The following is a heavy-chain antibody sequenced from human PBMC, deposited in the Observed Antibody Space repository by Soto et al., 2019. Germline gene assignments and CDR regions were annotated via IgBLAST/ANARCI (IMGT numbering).Heavy chain of an antibody. Sequence: GSLRLPGTASGFTFSSYSMNWVRQAPGKGLEWVSSISSSSSYIYYADSVKGRFTISRDNAKNSLYLQMNSLRAEDKAVYYCARSGIAVPDGMDVWGQGTKVTVSS. D-gene: IGHD6-13*01. J-gene: IGHJ6*02. CDR3: ARSGIAVPDGMDV. V-gene: IGHV3-21*01. CDR1: GFTFSSYS. CDR2: ISSSSSYI.